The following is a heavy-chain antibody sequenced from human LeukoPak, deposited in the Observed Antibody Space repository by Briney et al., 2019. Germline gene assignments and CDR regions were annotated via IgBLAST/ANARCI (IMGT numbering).Heavy chain of an antibody. CDR2: ISGSGGST. D-gene: IGHD3-9*01. V-gene: IGHV3-23*01. J-gene: IGHJ1*01. CDR3: AKDAAYYDTLTGYYTPAEYFQH. Sequence: GGSLRLSCAASGFTFSSYAMSWVRQAPGKGLEWVSAISGSGGSTYYADSVKGRFTISRDNSKNTLYLQMNSLRAEDTAVYYCAKDAAYYDTLTGYYTPAEYFQHWGQGTLVTVSS. CDR1: GFTFSSYA.